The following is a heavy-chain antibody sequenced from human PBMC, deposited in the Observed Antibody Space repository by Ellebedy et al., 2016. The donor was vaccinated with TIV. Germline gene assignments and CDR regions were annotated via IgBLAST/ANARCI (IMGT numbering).Heavy chain of an antibody. J-gene: IGHJ4*02. CDR1: GFTFSSYA. CDR2: IRGSGGGT. Sequence: GESLKISCAASGFTFSSYAMSWVRQAPGKGLEWVSVIRGSGGGTYYADSVKGRFPISSDNAKNSLYLHINSLRVEDTAVYYCARGGGASGSADWGQGTLVTVSS. D-gene: IGHD2-21*01. CDR3: ARGGGASGSAD. V-gene: IGHV3-23*01.